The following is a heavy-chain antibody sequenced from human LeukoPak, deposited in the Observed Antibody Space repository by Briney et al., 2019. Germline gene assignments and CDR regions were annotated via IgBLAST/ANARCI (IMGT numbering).Heavy chain of an antibody. D-gene: IGHD6-13*01. CDR2: IWYDGSNR. CDR3: VRRGAGDTFDT. CDR1: GFFFNTYG. Sequence: GGSLRLSCATSGFFFNTYGMHWVRQAPGKGLEWVAVIWYDGSNREYVDSVKGRFTISRDNSKNTLYLQLNRLRAEDTAVYYCVRRGAGDTFDTWGQGTMVTVSS. V-gene: IGHV3-33*01. J-gene: IGHJ3*02.